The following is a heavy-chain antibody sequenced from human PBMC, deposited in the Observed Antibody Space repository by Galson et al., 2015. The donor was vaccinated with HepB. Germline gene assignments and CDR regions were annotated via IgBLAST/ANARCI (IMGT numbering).Heavy chain of an antibody. J-gene: IGHJ4*02. CDR1: GYTFTRYG. CDR2: ISGYNGDT. CDR3: ARGGVATIGGPSFDS. Sequence: SVKVSCKASGYTFTRYGISWVRQAPGQGLEWMGRISGYNGDTNYAQNFQGRVTMTADTSTSTAYMDLRSLRSDDTAVYYCARGGVATIGGPSFDSWGQGTLVTVSS. V-gene: IGHV1-18*01. D-gene: IGHD5-24*01.